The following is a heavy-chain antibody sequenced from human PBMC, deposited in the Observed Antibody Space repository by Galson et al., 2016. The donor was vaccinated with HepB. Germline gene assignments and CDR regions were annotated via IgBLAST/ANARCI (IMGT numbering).Heavy chain of an antibody. CDR3: AKGRINIDRDFDY. D-gene: IGHD2-15*01. CDR2: IRGGSGTT. Sequence: SLRLSCAASGFTFSDYAMNWVRQTPGKGLEWVSAIRGGSGTTYYLDSVKGRFTISRDDSKNTLYLQMNSLGVEDTAIYYCAKGRINIDRDFDYWGQGTLVTVSS. J-gene: IGHJ4*02. CDR1: GFTFSDYA. V-gene: IGHV3-23*01.